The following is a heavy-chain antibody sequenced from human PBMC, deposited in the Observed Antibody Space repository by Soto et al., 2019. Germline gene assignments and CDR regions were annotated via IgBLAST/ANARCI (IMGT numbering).Heavy chain of an antibody. D-gene: IGHD6-6*01. CDR2: IYYSGST. CDR3: ARVNRIAARPRNYYYMYV. CDR1: GGSISSYY. Sequence: SETLSLTCTVSGGSISSYYWSWIRQPPGKGLEWIGYIYYSGSTNYNPSLKSRVTISVDTSKNQFSLKLSSVTAADTAVYYCARVNRIAARPRNYYYMYVWGKGTTVTVSS. V-gene: IGHV4-59*01. J-gene: IGHJ6*03.